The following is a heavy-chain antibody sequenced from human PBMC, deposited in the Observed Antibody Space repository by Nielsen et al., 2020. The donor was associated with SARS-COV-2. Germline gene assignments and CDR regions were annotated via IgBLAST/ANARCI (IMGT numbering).Heavy chain of an antibody. J-gene: IGHJ4*02. V-gene: IGHV3-30*04. CDR1: GFTFSDYA. Sequence: GGSLRLSCAASGFTFSDYAMHWVRQAPGKGLEWVAFISYDGNTEYYADSVKGRFTISRDKSESTLYLQMNSLRNEDTAVYYCGRGEGFDYWGQGTLVTVSS. CDR2: ISYDGNTE. CDR3: GRGEGFDY.